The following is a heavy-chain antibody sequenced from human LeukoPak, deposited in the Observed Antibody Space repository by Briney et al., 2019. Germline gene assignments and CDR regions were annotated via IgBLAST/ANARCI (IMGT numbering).Heavy chain of an antibody. V-gene: IGHV4-39*07. Sequence: SETLSLTCTVSGGSISSSSYYWGWIRQPPGKGLEWIGSIYYSGSTYYNPSLKSRVTISVDTSKNQFSLKLSSVTAADMAVYYCASVDYGGYCSSTSCYVFDYWGQGTLVTVSS. CDR1: GGSISSSSYY. J-gene: IGHJ4*02. D-gene: IGHD2-2*01. CDR2: IYYSGST. CDR3: ASVDYGGYCSSTSCYVFDY.